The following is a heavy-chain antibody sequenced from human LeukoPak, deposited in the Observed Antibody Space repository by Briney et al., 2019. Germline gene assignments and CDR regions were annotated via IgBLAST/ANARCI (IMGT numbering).Heavy chain of an antibody. Sequence: SETLSLTCSVSGGSVSTTSYFWAWIRQPPGKGLEWIGSIHYGGSTYYSPSLKSRVTIPTDTSKNQFSLTLTSVTAADTAVYYCARDLRGSEYWGQGTLVTVSS. CDR2: IHYGGST. CDR3: ARDLRGSEY. D-gene: IGHD2-15*01. J-gene: IGHJ4*02. CDR1: GGSVSTTSYF. V-gene: IGHV4-39*07.